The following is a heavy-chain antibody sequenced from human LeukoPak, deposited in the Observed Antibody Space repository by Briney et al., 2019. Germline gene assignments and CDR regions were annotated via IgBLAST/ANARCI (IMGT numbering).Heavy chain of an antibody. Sequence: GGSLRLSCSASGFTFSGYAMHWVRQAPGKGLEYVSGISTAGHSTYYADSVKGRFTISRDNSKNTLYLQMSSLRAEDTAVYYCVKDLGSYGSGSWGDYWGQGNLVTVSS. D-gene: IGHD3-10*01. CDR1: GFTFSGYA. J-gene: IGHJ4*02. CDR3: VKDLGSYGSGSWGDY. CDR2: ISTAGHST. V-gene: IGHV3-64D*06.